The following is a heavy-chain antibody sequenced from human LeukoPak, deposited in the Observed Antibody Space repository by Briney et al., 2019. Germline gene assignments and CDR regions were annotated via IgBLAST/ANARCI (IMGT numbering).Heavy chain of an antibody. Sequence: GGSLRLSCAASGFTFYDHGMSWVRHAPGEGLEWVSGINWNGGSTGYADSVKGRFTISRDNAKNFLYLQMNSLRAEDTALYYCAGGDRNGWYFDYWGQGTLVTVSS. CDR3: AGGDRNGWYFDY. CDR2: INWNGGST. D-gene: IGHD6-19*01. V-gene: IGHV3-20*04. J-gene: IGHJ4*02. CDR1: GFTFYDHG.